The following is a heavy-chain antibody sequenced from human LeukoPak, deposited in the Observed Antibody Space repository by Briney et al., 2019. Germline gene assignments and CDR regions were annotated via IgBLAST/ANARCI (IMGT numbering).Heavy chain of an antibody. CDR3: ASRPGDWDGLDV. J-gene: IGHJ6*02. V-gene: IGHV4-34*01. D-gene: IGHD1-26*01. Sequence: PSETLSLTCHVYGGSLSGYYWSWIRQPPGKGLEWIGEINHSGGTDYSPSLERRITMSVDKAKNQFSLTMRSVSAADTAVYYCASRPGDWDGLDVWGQGTTVTVSS. CDR2: INHSGGT. CDR1: GGSLSGYY.